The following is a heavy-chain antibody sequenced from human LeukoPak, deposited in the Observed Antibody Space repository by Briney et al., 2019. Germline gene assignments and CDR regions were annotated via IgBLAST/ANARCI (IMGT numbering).Heavy chain of an antibody. CDR3: ARHEGWLLVVDQSKSFDY. V-gene: IGHV4-39*01. CDR1: GGSLSSSSYY. CDR2: IYYSRST. J-gene: IGHJ4*02. Sequence: SETLSLTCTVSGGSLSSSSYYWGWIRQPPGKGLEWIGSIYYSRSTYYNPSLKSRVTISVDTSKNQFSLKLSSVTAADTAVYYFARHEGWLLVVDQSKSFDYWGQGTLVTVSS. D-gene: IGHD3-22*01.